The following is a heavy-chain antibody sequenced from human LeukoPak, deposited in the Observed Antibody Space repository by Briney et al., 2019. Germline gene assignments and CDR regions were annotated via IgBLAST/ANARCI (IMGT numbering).Heavy chain of an antibody. J-gene: IGHJ3*02. CDR2: IYHSGST. CDR3: ARGYYDHVWGSYRNAFDI. V-gene: IGHV4-38-2*02. Sequence: PSETLSLTCTVSGYSISSGYYWGWIRQPPGKGLEWIGSIYHSGSTYYNPSLKSRVTISVDTSKNQFSLKLSSVTAADTAVYYCARGYYDHVWGSYRNAFDIWGQGTMVTVSS. CDR1: GYSISSGYY. D-gene: IGHD3-16*02.